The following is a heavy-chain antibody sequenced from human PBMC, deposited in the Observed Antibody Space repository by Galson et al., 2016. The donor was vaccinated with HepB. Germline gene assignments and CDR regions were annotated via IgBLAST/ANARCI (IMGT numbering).Heavy chain of an antibody. CDR1: GFAFSTSW. D-gene: IGHD1-26*01. J-gene: IGHJ4*02. V-gene: IGHV3-48*02. Sequence: SLRLSCAVSGFAFSTSWMTWARQAPGKGLEWVSSITPSGTMYYADSVKGRFTISRDDGKRSLFLQMNSLRDEDTGVYYCARPPRGTYENFGFDHWGQGTLVTVSS. CDR2: ITPSGTM. CDR3: ARPPRGTYENFGFDH.